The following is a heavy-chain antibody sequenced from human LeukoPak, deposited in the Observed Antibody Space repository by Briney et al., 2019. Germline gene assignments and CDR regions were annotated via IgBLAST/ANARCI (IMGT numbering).Heavy chain of an antibody. CDR2: IYPGDSDT. V-gene: IGHV5-51*01. D-gene: IGHD1-26*01. CDR3: ARRGGSYQRYYFDF. J-gene: IGHJ4*02. CDR1: GYSFTNYW. Sequence: GESLKISCKGSGYSFTNYWIGWVRQMPGKGLEWMGIIYPGDSDTKYSPSFQGQVTISADKSISTVYLQWSSLKASDTAMYHCARRGGSYQRYYFDFWGQGTLVTVSS.